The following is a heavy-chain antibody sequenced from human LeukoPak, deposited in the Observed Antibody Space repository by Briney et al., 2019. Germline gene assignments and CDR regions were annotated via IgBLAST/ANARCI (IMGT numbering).Heavy chain of an antibody. Sequence: ASVKVSCNASEGSISSYHISWGRQAPGQGLEWMGRIIPILGIANYAQKFQGRVTITADKSTSTAYMELSSLRSEDTAVYYCAIGVVAATPIIDYWGQGTLVTVSS. V-gene: IGHV1-69*02. J-gene: IGHJ4*02. CDR3: AIGVVAATPIIDY. CDR1: EGSISSYH. CDR2: IIPILGIA. D-gene: IGHD2-15*01.